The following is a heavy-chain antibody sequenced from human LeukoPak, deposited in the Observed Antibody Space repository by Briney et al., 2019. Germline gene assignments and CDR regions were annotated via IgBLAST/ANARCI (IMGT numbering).Heavy chain of an antibody. D-gene: IGHD2-21*02. Sequence: SVKVSCKASGGTFSSYAISWVRQAPGQGLEWMGGIIPIFGTANYAQKFQGRVTITADESTSTAYVELSSLRSEDTAVYYCARYGAAGDFYYFDYWGQGTLVTVSS. CDR1: GGTFSSYA. J-gene: IGHJ4*02. CDR3: ARYGAAGDFYYFDY. V-gene: IGHV1-69*13. CDR2: IIPIFGTA.